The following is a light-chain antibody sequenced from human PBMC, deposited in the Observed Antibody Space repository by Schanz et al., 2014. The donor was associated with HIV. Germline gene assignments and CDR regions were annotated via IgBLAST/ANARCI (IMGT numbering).Light chain of an antibody. V-gene: IGKV1-8*01. CDR2: GAS. CDR3: QQYNTYSRT. J-gene: IGKJ1*01. CDR1: QTISNH. Sequence: AIRMTQSPPSFSASTGDRVTITCRASQTISNHLAWYQQKPGRAPKLLIFGASTLQSGVPSRFSGSGSGTDFTLTISSLQPDDFATYYCQQYNTYSRTFGPGTKVEVK.